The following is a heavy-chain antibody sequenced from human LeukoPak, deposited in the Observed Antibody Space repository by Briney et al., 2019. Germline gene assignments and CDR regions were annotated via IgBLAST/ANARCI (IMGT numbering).Heavy chain of an antibody. J-gene: IGHJ4*02. V-gene: IGHV3-23*01. Sequence: GGSLRLSCATSGFTFNINAMSWVRQAPGKGLEWVSVISDNGGSTYYADSVKGRFTISRDNSKNTLYLQMNSLRAEDTAVYYSAKVGIVVGGDYYDYWGQGTLVTVSS. CDR3: AKVGIVVGGDYYDY. CDR1: GFTFNINA. CDR2: ISDNGGST. D-gene: IGHD3-22*01.